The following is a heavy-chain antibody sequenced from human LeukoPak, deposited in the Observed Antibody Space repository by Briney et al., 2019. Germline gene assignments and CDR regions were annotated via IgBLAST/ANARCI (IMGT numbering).Heavy chain of an antibody. CDR1: GGSISSSSHY. CDR3: ARHTRVKVYDSSGYYRNGGNYFDY. V-gene: IGHV4-39*01. J-gene: IGHJ4*02. D-gene: IGHD3-22*01. CDR2: IYYSGNI. Sequence: PSETLSPTCTVSGGSISSSSHYWGWIRQPPGKGLEWIGSIYYSGNIYYNPSLKRRVTISVDTSNNQFSLKLSSVTAADTAVYYCARHTRVKVYDSSGYYRNGGNYFDYWGQGTLVTVSS.